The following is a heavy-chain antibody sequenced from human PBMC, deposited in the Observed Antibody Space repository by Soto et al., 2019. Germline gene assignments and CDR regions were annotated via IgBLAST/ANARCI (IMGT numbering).Heavy chain of an antibody. CDR1: GFTFSVYA. J-gene: IGHJ4*02. Sequence: GRSLRLSCAASGFTFSVYAMSWVRQAPGKGLEWVSVIRGSGGSTYHADSVKGRFTISRDNSKNTLYLQMNSLRAEDTAVYYCAREILGRYFDSWGQGTLVTVSS. CDR3: AREILGRYFDS. V-gene: IGHV3-23*01. CDR2: IRGSGGST. D-gene: IGHD7-27*01.